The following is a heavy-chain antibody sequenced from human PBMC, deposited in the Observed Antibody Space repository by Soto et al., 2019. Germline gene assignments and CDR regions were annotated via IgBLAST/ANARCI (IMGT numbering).Heavy chain of an antibody. Sequence: EVQLVESGGGLIKPGGSLRLSCAASGFTYSNAWMNWVRQAPGKGLEWVGRIKSKTDGGTTDYAAPVKGRFTISRDDSKNTLYLQMNSLKTEDTAVYYCTTVRRDPYYYYYYGMDVWGQGTTVPVSS. CDR1: GFTYSNAW. J-gene: IGHJ6*02. CDR3: TTVRRDPYYYYYYGMDV. CDR2: IKSKTDGGTT. V-gene: IGHV3-15*07.